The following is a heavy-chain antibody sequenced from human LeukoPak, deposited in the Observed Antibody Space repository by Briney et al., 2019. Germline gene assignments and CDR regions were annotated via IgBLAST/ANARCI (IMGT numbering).Heavy chain of an antibody. CDR1: GFTFSSYW. Sequence: GGSLRLSCAASGFTFSSYWMHWVRQAPGKGLVWVSRINSDGSSTSYADSVKGRFTISRVNAKNTLYLQMNSLRAEDTAVYYCARGDYCGGDCYSLYNWFDPWGQGTLVTVSS. V-gene: IGHV3-74*01. CDR2: INSDGSST. CDR3: ARGDYCGGDCYSLYNWFDP. J-gene: IGHJ5*02. D-gene: IGHD2-21*02.